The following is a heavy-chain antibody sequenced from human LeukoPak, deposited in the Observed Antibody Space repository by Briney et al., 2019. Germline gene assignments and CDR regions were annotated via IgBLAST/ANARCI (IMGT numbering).Heavy chain of an antibody. CDR1: GLPFSRDS. CDR3: ASDVAYKFDY. D-gene: IGHD1-1*01. V-gene: IGHV3-74*01. Sequence: GGSLRLSCAASGLPFSRDSMHWVRQSPGKGLVWLSRINPDGSTTNYADSVKGRFTISRDNAKNTLYLQMNSLRDEDTAVYYCASDVAYKFDYWGQGTLVTFSS. CDR2: INPDGSTT. J-gene: IGHJ4*02.